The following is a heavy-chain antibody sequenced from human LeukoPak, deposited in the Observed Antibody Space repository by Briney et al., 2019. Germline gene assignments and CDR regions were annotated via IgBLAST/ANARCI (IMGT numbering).Heavy chain of an antibody. D-gene: IGHD2-8*01. CDR3: PKGYTNDVHQEVWLDP. J-gene: IGHJ5*02. Sequence: ETLCLTCTVSGCSIRSRTMYWVWLAQATGKGREWIGGRYYGGNTNYSPHLKRRVSMSWDTSRNQFSLKLNSVTDADTALYHCPKGYTNDVHQEVWLDPWGQGILVTASS. V-gene: IGHV4-39*07. CDR1: GCSIRSRTMY. CDR2: RYYGGNT.